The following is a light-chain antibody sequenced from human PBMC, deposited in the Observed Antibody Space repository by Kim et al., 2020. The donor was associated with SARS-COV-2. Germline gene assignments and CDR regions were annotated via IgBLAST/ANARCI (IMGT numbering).Light chain of an antibody. CDR1: MYNDGDQG. CDR2: RHD. CDR3: TAWASNHQSGL. J-gene: IGLJ2*01. V-gene: IGLV10-54*01. Sequence: QTATLNCTENMYNDGDQGDVVRQQHQGHPPKLLSFRHDTRPSRVSERFSASRSGHTNFMTITGLQPEDEAVYYCTAWASNHQSGLFCGGTQLTDL.